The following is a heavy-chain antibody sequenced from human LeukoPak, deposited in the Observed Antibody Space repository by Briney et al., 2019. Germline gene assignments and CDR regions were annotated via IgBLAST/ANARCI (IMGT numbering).Heavy chain of an antibody. D-gene: IGHD2-15*01. CDR3: VKDGRTSAPC. J-gene: IGHJ4*02. V-gene: IGHV3-23*01. CDR1: GFNFWKHA. Sequence: GGSPRLSRAAPGFNFWKHANSWGREAPGEGVEWVSGITASGGGPSSADSVKGRFTISRDNSKNMVYLQMNSLRDDDTAVYYCVKDGRTSAPCWGQGTLVTVSS. CDR2: ITASGGGP.